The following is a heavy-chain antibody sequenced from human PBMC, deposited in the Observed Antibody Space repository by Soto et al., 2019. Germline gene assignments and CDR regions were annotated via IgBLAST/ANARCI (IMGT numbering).Heavy chain of an antibody. J-gene: IGHJ4*02. CDR1: GFTFTHYA. CDR2: ITGNDNT. CDR3: AKVPWGSSRTGGFDY. D-gene: IGHD6-6*01. Sequence: EVQLLESGGDLVQPGGSLRLSCVVSGFTFTHYAMNWVRQAPGKGLEWGSAITGNDNTYYADSMQGRFTISRDSFESTIYMQMNILKDEDTAVYYCAKVPWGSSRTGGFDYWGQGTLVTVSS. V-gene: IGHV3-23*01.